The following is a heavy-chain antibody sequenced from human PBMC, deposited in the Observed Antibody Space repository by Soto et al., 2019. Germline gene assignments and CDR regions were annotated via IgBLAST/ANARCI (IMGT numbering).Heavy chain of an antibody. Sequence: VASVKVSCKASGYTFTSYAMHWVRQAPGQRLEWMGWINAGNGNTKYSQKFQGRVTITRDTSASTAYMELSSLRSEDTAVYYCAARRAAMVTGPFDYWGQGTPVTVSS. CDR2: INAGNGNT. CDR1: GYTFTSYA. V-gene: IGHV1-3*01. CDR3: AARRAAMVTGPFDY. J-gene: IGHJ4*02. D-gene: IGHD5-18*01.